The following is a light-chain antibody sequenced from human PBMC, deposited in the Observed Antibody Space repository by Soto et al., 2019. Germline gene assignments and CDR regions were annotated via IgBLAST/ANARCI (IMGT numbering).Light chain of an antibody. CDR2: WAS. CDR1: QSVFSRFRNKNY. J-gene: IGKJ1*01. CDR3: QQYYTTPTWT. V-gene: IGKV4-1*01. Sequence: DIVMTQSPDSLTLSLGERATINCNSSQSVFSRFRNKNYLGWFQQKPGQTPRLLIYWASTRESGVSDRFSGSGSGTDFTLTIDSLQAEDVAVYYCQQYYTTPTWTFGQGTKVEV.